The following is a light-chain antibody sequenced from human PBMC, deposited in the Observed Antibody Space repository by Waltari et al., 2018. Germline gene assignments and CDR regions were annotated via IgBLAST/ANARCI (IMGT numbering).Light chain of an antibody. J-gene: IGLJ2*01. CDR2: LNSDGSH. CDR1: SGHSTYG. CDR3: QTWGTDIVV. V-gene: IGLV4-69*01. Sequence: QLVLTQSPSAYASLGASVRLTCTLSSGHSTYGIAWPQQQPEKGPRYLMRLNSDGSHNKGDGIPDRFSGSSSGAERYLTISSLQSEDEADYYCQTWGTDIVVFGGGTQLTVL.